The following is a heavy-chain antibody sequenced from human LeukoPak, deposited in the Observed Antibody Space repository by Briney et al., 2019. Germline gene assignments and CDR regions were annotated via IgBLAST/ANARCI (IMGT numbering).Heavy chain of an antibody. D-gene: IGHD2-2*01. Sequence: GGPLRLSCAASGFTFSSYWMHWVRQAPGKGLVWVSRINSDGSSTSYADSVKGRFTISRDNAKNTLYLQMNSLRAEDTAVYYCALSPGYCSSTSCYAFDYWGQGTLVTVSS. CDR1: GFTFSSYW. J-gene: IGHJ4*02. CDR2: INSDGSST. CDR3: ALSPGYCSSTSCYAFDY. V-gene: IGHV3-74*01.